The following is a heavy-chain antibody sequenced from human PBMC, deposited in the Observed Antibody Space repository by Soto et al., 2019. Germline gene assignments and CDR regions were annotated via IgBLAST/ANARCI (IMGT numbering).Heavy chain of an antibody. V-gene: IGHV4-31*03. CDR1: GDSINSDRYY. CDR2: IYYSGST. D-gene: IGHD3-10*01. CDR3: ARTDYGSGLPDY. Sequence: SETLSLTCNVSGDSINSDRYYWSWIRQHPGKHLEWIGYIYYSGSTYYNPSLKSRITISVDTSKHHFPLKMTSVTAADTAIYYCARTDYGSGLPDYWGQGTLVTVSS. J-gene: IGHJ4*02.